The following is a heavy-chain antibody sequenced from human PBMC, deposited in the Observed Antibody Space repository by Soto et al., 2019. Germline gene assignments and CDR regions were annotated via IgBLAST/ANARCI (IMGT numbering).Heavy chain of an antibody. J-gene: IGHJ4*02. V-gene: IGHV1-2*04. CDR2: INPNSGGT. CDR1: GYTFTGYY. CDR3: AREDRYCSGGSCPKYYFDY. D-gene: IGHD2-15*01. Sequence: ASVKVSCKASGYTFTGYYMHWVRRAPGQGLEWMGWINPNSGGTNYAQKFQGWVTMTRDTSISTAYMELSRLRSDDTAVYYCAREDRYCSGGSCPKYYFDYWGQGTLVTGLL.